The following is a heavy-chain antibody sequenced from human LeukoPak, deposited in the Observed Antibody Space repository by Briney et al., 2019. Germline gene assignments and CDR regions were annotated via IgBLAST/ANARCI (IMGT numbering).Heavy chain of an antibody. CDR1: GGSISSYY. V-gene: IGHV4-59*12. Sequence: PSETLSLTCTVSGGSISSYYWSWIRQPPGKGLEWIGYIYYSGSTNYNPSLKSRVTISVDTSKNQFSLKLSSVTAADTAVYYCARDPVAAADSFDYWGQGTLVTVSS. CDR2: IYYSGST. D-gene: IGHD6-13*01. CDR3: ARDPVAAADSFDY. J-gene: IGHJ4*02.